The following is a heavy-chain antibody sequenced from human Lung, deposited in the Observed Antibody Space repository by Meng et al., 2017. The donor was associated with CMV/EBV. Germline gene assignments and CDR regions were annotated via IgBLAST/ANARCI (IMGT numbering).Heavy chain of an antibody. CDR2: ISSSGTYI. Sequence: GESXKISCAASGFTFSSYSMNWVRQAPGKGLEWVSSISSSGTYIYYADSVKGRFTISRDNAQNSLYLQMNSLRAEDTAVYYCARDVSPRSSAYFAIYYFYALDVWGQGTTVT. CDR3: ARDVSPRSSAYFAIYYFYALDV. J-gene: IGHJ6*02. D-gene: IGHD2-21*01. CDR1: GFTFSSYS. V-gene: IGHV3-21*01.